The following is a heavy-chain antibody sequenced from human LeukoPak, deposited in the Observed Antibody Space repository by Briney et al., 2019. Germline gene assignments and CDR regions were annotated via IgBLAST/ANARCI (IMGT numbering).Heavy chain of an antibody. CDR2: INPSGGST. J-gene: IGHJ6*03. CDR1: GYTFTSYY. V-gene: IGHV1-46*01. Sequence: ASVKVSCKASGYTFTSYYMHWVRQAPGQGLEWMGIINPSGGSTSYAQKFQGRVTMTRDMSTSTVYMELSSLRSEDTAVYYCAREGGYSGYDPLSPYYYYYYMDVWGKGTTVTVSS. CDR3: AREGGYSGYDPLSPYYYYYYMDV. D-gene: IGHD5-12*01.